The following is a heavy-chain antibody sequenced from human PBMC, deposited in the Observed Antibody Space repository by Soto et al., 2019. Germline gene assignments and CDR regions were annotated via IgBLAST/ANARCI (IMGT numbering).Heavy chain of an antibody. J-gene: IGHJ6*02. CDR1: GGSFSGYY. Sequence: SETLSLTYAVYGGSFSGYYWRWIRQPPGKGLEWIGEINHSGSTNYNPSLKSRVTISVDKSKHQFSLKLSPVTAADPAVYYCARGRFGDGFYYYYGMDVWGQGTTVTVSS. CDR3: ARGRFGDGFYYYYGMDV. D-gene: IGHD3-16*01. CDR2: INHSGST. V-gene: IGHV4-34*01.